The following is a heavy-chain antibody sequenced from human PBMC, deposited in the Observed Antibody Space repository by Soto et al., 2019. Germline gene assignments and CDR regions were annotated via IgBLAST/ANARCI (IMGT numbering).Heavy chain of an antibody. CDR3: ARDTQDDFWSGYYRDY. Sequence: EVQLVESGGGMVQPGGSLRLSCAASGFTFSSYSMNWVRQAPGKGREWVSYISSSSSTIYYADSVKGRFTISRDNAKNSLYLQMNSLRDEDTAVYYCARDTQDDFWSGYYRDYWGQGTLVTVSS. CDR1: GFTFSSYS. V-gene: IGHV3-48*02. J-gene: IGHJ4*02. CDR2: ISSSSSTI. D-gene: IGHD3-3*01.